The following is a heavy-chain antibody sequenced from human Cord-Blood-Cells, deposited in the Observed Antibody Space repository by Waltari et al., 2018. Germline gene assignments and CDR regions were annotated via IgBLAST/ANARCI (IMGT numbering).Heavy chain of an antibody. V-gene: IGHV1-24*01. D-gene: IGHD3-22*01. Sequence: QVQLLQSGAEVKKPGASVKVSCKAAGDTLPEFSIHWVRQAPGKGLEWMGGFDPEDGETIYAQKFQGRVTMTEDTSTDTAYMELSSLRSEDTAVYYCATDRGGYFDYWGQGTLVTVSS. CDR2: FDPEDGET. J-gene: IGHJ4*02. CDR3: ATDRGGYFDY. CDR1: GDTLPEFS.